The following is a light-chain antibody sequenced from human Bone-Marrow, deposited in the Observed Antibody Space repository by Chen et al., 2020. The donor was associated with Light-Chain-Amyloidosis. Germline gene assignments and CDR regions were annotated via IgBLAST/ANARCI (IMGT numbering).Light chain of an antibody. Sequence: SYVLTQPSSVSVAPGQTATIAWGGNKIGSTSVHWYQQTPGLAPLLVVYDDSDRPSGIPERLSGSNSGNTATLTISRVEAGDEADYYCQVWDRSRDRPVFGGGTKLTVL. CDR3: QVWDRSRDRPV. V-gene: IGLV3-21*02. CDR2: DDS. CDR1: KIGSTS. J-gene: IGLJ3*02.